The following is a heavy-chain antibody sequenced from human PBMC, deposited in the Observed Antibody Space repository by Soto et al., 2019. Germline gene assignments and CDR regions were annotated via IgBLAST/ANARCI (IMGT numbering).Heavy chain of an antibody. CDR1: GFTFSSYA. V-gene: IGHV3-23*01. CDR2: ISGSGGST. Sequence: EVQLLESGGGLVQPGGSLRLSCIGSGFTFSSYAMSWVRQAPGKGLEWVSAISGSGGSTYYADSVKGRFTISRDNSKNTLYLQMNSLRAEDTAVYYCARNPVGYDILTGYHSDYYGMDVWGQGTTVTVSS. J-gene: IGHJ6*02. CDR3: ARNPVGYDILTGYHSDYYGMDV. D-gene: IGHD3-9*01.